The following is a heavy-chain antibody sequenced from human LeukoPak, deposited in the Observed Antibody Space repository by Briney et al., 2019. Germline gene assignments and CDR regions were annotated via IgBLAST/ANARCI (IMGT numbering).Heavy chain of an antibody. D-gene: IGHD6-13*01. V-gene: IGHV4-39*07. CDR2: IYYSGST. Sequence: SETLSLTCSVSGGSIGRGGYYWGWIRQSPGKGLEWIGSIYYSGSTNYNPSLKSRVTISVDTSKNQFSLKLSSVTAADTAVYYCARVYYSNSYDYWYFDLWGRGTLVTVSS. CDR3: ARVYYSNSYDYWYFDL. CDR1: GGSIGRGGYY. J-gene: IGHJ2*01.